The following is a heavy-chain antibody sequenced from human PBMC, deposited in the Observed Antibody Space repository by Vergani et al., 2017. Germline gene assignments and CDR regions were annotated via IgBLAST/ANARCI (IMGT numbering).Heavy chain of an antibody. V-gene: IGHV3-21*01. CDR2: ISSSSSYI. CDR1: GFTFSSYS. Sequence: EVQLVESGGGLVKPGGSLRLSCAASGFTFSSYSMNWVRQAPGKGLEWVSSISSSSSYIYYADSVKGRFTISRDNAKNSLYLQMNSLRAEDTAVYYCARVIVVVTAMLDDWGQGTLVTVSS. J-gene: IGHJ4*02. D-gene: IGHD2-21*02. CDR3: ARVIVVVTAMLDD.